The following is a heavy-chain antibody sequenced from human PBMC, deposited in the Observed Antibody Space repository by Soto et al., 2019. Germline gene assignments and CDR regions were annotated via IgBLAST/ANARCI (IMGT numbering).Heavy chain of an antibody. J-gene: IGHJ4*02. Sequence: GGSLRLSCVASGFTFSSTAMSWVRQAPGKGLDWVSAISNSGTGTYYADSVKGRFTISRDNSDNTLFLQMSSLRADDAAVYYCTSGGYWGQGTLVTVSS. CDR3: TSGGY. CDR1: GFTFSSTA. CDR2: ISNSGTGT. D-gene: IGHD3-16*01. V-gene: IGHV3-23*01.